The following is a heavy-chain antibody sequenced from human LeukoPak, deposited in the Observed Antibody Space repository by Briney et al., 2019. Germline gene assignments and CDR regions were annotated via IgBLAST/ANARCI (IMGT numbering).Heavy chain of an antibody. D-gene: IGHD2-15*01. Sequence: GGSLRLSCAASGFTYSSYWMSWVRQAPGKGLEWVSTITKSGDQTYYADSVKGLFTISRDISKNSLYLQMNSLRAEDTAVYYCARDPVGPYSPYNWFDPWGQGTLVTVSS. CDR3: ARDPVGPYSPYNWFDP. CDR1: GFTYSSYW. V-gene: IGHV3-21*01. J-gene: IGHJ5*02. CDR2: ITKSGDQT.